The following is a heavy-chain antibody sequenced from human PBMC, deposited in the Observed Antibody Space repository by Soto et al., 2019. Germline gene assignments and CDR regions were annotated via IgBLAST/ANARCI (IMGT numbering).Heavy chain of an antibody. D-gene: IGHD2-2*02. CDR2: IIPIFNST. J-gene: IGHJ4*02. V-gene: IGHV1-69*06. CDR3: DREGRGKKAGYNGLVSLGY. Sequence: SVKVSCKVSGSRFSNYVISWVRQAPGHGLEWLGRIIPIFNSTKYAQSFQGRVTITADKSTSTASLELSSLRSDDTAVYYCDREGRGKKAGYNGLVSLGYWGQGTLVTVSS. CDR1: GSRFSNYV.